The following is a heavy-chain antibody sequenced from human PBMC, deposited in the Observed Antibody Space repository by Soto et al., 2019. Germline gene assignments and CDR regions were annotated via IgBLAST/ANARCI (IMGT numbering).Heavy chain of an antibody. D-gene: IGHD3-9*01. CDR1: GYTFTSYG. CDR3: ARAEYYDILTGYYNYYYMDV. V-gene: IGHV1-18*01. CDR2: ISAYNGNT. J-gene: IGHJ6*03. Sequence: QVPLVQSGAEVKKPGASVKVSCKASGYTFTSYGISWVRQAPGQGLEWMGWISAYNGNTNYAQKLQGRVTMTTDTSTSPAYMELRSLRSADTAVYYCARAEYYDILTGYYNYYYMDVWGKGTTVTVSS.